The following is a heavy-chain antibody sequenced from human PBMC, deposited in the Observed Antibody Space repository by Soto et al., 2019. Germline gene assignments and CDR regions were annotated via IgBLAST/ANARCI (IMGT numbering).Heavy chain of an antibody. CDR3: ARQGLSSSWPLWPFWFDP. Sequence: QLQLQESGPGLVKPSETLSLTCTVSGGSISSSSYYWGWIRQPPGKGLEWIGSSYYSGSTYYNPSLKSRVTISVDTSKNQFSLKLSSVTAADTAVYYCARQGLSSSWPLWPFWFDPWGQGTLVTVSS. V-gene: IGHV4-39*01. CDR1: GGSISSSSYY. D-gene: IGHD6-13*01. J-gene: IGHJ5*02. CDR2: SYYSGST.